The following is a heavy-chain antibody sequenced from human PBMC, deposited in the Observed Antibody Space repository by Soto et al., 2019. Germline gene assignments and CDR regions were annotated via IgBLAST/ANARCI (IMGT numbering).Heavy chain of an antibody. Sequence: QLQLQESGPGLAKPSETLSLTCSVSGGPISRSSCYWVWYRQSPGKGLEWIGSIYYSGSTYYNPSLKSRVTVSVDTSKNQFSLTLTSVTAADTAVYYCAKSNGDYDEKYYLDVWGKGTTVTVSS. CDR2: IYYSGST. V-gene: IGHV4-39*01. CDR1: GGPISRSSCY. D-gene: IGHD4-17*01. J-gene: IGHJ6*03. CDR3: AKSNGDYDEKYYLDV.